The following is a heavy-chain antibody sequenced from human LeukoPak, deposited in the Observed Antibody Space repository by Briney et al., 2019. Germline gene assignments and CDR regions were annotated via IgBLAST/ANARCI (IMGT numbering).Heavy chain of an antibody. D-gene: IGHD6-19*01. CDR1: GYSFTSYW. V-gene: IGHV5-51*01. Sequence: GESLKISCKGSGYSFTSYWIGWVRQMPGKGLEWMGIIYPGDSDTRYSPSFQGQVTISAEKSISTAYLQWSSLKDSDTAMYYCARSSGYSSGWYFRDAFDIWGQGTMVTVSS. CDR2: IYPGDSDT. J-gene: IGHJ3*02. CDR3: ARSSGYSSGWYFRDAFDI.